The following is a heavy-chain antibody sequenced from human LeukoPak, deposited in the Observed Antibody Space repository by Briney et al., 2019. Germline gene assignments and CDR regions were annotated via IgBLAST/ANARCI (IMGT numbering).Heavy chain of an antibody. Sequence: GGSLRLSCAASGFTFSTYSMNWVRQAPGKGLEWVSYISSSSSTIYYADSVKGRFTTSRDNAKNSLYLQMNSLRDEDTAVYYCARDRPYSSGEFDYWGQGTLVTVSS. CDR1: GFTFSTYS. D-gene: IGHD6-19*01. CDR2: ISSSSSTI. V-gene: IGHV3-48*02. J-gene: IGHJ4*02. CDR3: ARDRPYSSGEFDY.